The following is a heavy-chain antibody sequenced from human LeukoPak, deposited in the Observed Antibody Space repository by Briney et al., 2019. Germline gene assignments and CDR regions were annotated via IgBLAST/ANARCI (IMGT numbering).Heavy chain of an antibody. J-gene: IGHJ5*02. CDR1: GGSFSGYY. CDR3: AREEGESYGDWFDP. Sequence: SSETLSLTCAVYGGSFSGYYWSWIRQPPGKGLEWIGEINHSGSTNYNPSLKSRVTISVDTSKNQFSLKLSSVTAADTAVYYCAREEGESYGDWFDPWGQGTLVTVSS. D-gene: IGHD4-17*01. V-gene: IGHV4-34*01. CDR2: INHSGST.